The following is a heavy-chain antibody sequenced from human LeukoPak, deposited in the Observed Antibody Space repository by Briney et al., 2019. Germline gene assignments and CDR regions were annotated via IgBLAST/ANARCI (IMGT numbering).Heavy chain of an antibody. V-gene: IGHV3-30*04. CDR1: GFTFSSYA. CDR3: ARDPGYSGWFDP. J-gene: IGHJ5*02. D-gene: IGHD2-15*01. Sequence: GGSLRLSCAASGFTFSSYAMHWVRQAPGKGLEWVAVISYDGSNKYYADSVKGRFTISRDNSKNTLYLQMNSLRAEDTAVYYCARDPGYSGWFDPWGQGTLVTVSS. CDR2: ISYDGSNK.